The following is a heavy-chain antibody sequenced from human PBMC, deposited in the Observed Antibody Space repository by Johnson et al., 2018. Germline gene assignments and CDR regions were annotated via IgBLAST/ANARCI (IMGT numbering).Heavy chain of an antibody. D-gene: IGHD2-2*01. CDR3: ARGGVCNIVVVPAATADAFDI. CDR1: GFTFSSYW. V-gene: IGHV3-48*02. CDR2: ISSSSSTI. J-gene: IGHJ3*02. Sequence: VQLQESGGGLVQPGGSLRLSCAASGFTFSSYWMHWVRQAPGKGLEWVSYISSSSSTIYYADSVKGRFTISRDNAKNSLYLQMKSLRDEDTAGYYCARGGVCNIVVVPAATADAFDIWGQGTMVTVSS.